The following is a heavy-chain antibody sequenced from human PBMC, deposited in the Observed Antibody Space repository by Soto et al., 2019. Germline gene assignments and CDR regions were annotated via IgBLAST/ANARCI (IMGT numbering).Heavy chain of an antibody. CDR2: ISYDSTKT. CDR3: ARTRSAWSDFHYYSLDV. Sequence: PGGSLRLSCAASGFTFNSYGMQWVRQGPGNGLEWVAFISYDSTKTYYADSVKGRFTISRDNSNSALYVQMNSLTGEDTAVYYCARTRSAWSDFHYYSLDVWGQGTTVTVSS. D-gene: IGHD1-26*01. CDR1: GFTFNSYG. J-gene: IGHJ6*02. V-gene: IGHV3-30*03.